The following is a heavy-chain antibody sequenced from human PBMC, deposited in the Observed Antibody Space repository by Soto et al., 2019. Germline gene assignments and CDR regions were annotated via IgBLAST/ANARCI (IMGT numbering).Heavy chain of an antibody. CDR1: GGSFSGYY. CDR2: INHSGST. D-gene: IGHD6-19*01. Sequence: PSETLSLTCAVYGGSFSGYYWSWIRQPPGKGLEWIGEINHSGSTNYNPSLKSRVTISVDTSKNQFSLKLSSVTAADTAVYYCAYIAVAQGTLIFDYWGQGTLVTVSS. V-gene: IGHV4-34*01. CDR3: AYIAVAQGTLIFDY. J-gene: IGHJ4*02.